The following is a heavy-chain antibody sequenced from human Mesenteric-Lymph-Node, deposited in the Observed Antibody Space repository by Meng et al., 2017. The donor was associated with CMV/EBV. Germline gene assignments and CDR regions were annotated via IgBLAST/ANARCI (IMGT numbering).Heavy chain of an antibody. CDR2: MNHSGST. V-gene: IGHV4-34*01. J-gene: IGHJ4*02. CDR1: GGSFSGYY. D-gene: IGHD4-23*01. Sequence: VQVQQWGAGLLEPSETVSLICAVYGGSFSGYYWSWIRQPPGKGLEWIGEMNHSGSTNYNPYLKSRVTISVDTSKNQFSLKLSSVTAADTAVYYCARHQRWLKSEGGFNYWGQGTLVTVSS. CDR3: ARHQRWLKSEGGFNY.